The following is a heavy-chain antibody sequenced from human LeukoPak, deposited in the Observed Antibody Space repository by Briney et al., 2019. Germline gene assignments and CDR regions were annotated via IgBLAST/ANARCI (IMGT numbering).Heavy chain of an antibody. CDR3: ALTPFYCSGAPKSLDY. D-gene: IGHD2-15*01. J-gene: IGHJ4*02. V-gene: IGHV1-69*04. CDR1: GGTFSSYA. Sequence: GASVKVSCKASGGTFSSYAISWVRQAPGQGLEWMGRIIPILGIANYAQKFQGRVTITADKSTSTAYMELSSLRSEDTAVYYCALTPFYCSGAPKSLDYWGQGTLVTVSS. CDR2: IIPILGIA.